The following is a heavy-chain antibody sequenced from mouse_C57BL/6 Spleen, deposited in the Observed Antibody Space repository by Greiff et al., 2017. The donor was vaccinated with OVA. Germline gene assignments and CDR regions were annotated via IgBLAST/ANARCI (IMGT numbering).Heavy chain of an antibody. CDR2: ISSGSSTI. CDR3: ARGVPLGRDAMDY. D-gene: IGHD4-1*01. V-gene: IGHV5-17*01. J-gene: IGHJ4*01. Sequence: DVQLVESGGGLVKPGGSLKLSCAASGFTFSDYGMHWVRQAPEKGLEWVAYISSGSSTIYYADTVKGRFTISRDNAKNTLFLQMTSLRSEDTAMYYCARGVPLGRDAMDYWGQGTSVTVSS. CDR1: GFTFSDYG.